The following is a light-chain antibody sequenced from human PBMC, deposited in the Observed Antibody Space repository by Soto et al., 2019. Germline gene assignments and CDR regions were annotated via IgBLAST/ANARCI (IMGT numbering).Light chain of an antibody. V-gene: IGKV1-27*01. CDR2: AAS. Sequence: DIQMTQSPSSLSASVRDRVTITCRASQGISNYLAWYQQKPGKVPKLLIYAASTLRSGVPSRFSGSGSGTDFTLTISSLQPEDVATYYCQKYNSAPLFGPGTKVDIK. CDR1: QGISNY. CDR3: QKYNSAPL. J-gene: IGKJ3*01.